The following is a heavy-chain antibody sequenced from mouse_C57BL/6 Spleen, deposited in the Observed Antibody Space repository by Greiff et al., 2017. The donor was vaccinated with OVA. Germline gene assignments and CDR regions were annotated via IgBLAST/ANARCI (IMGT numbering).Heavy chain of an antibody. J-gene: IGHJ4*01. Sequence: EVQVVESGGGLVQSGRSLRLSCATSGFTFSDFYMEWVRQAPGKGLEWIAASRNKANDYTTEYSASVKGRFIVSRDTSQSILYLQMNALRAEDTAIYYCARDEGAMDYWGQGTSVTVSS. CDR2: SRNKANDYTT. V-gene: IGHV7-1*01. CDR1: GFTFSDFY. CDR3: ARDEGAMDY.